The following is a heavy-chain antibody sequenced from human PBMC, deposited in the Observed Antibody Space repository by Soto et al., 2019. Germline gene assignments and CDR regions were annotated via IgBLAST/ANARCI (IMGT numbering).Heavy chain of an antibody. Sequence: EVQLVESGGDLVQPGGSLRLSCAASGFSFSDYVMHWVRQAPGKGLEYVSGIRSDGGDTYYTNSMKGRFTISKDNSKNTLFLQMGSLRAEDMAVYYCAREGGSPNFGAFDVWGQGTMVTVSS. J-gene: IGHJ3*01. CDR1: GFSFSDYV. CDR3: AREGGSPNFGAFDV. CDR2: IRSDGGDT. D-gene: IGHD1-26*01. V-gene: IGHV3-64*01.